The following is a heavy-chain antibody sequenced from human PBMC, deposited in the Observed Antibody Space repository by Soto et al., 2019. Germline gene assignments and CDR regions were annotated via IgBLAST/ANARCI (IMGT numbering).Heavy chain of an antibody. J-gene: IGHJ3*02. CDR1: GFTFSSYA. D-gene: IGHD2-21*02. CDR3: ARCVGDCYSFRAFDI. Sequence: QVQLVESGGGVVQPGRSLRLSCAASGFTFSSYAMHWVRQAPGKGLEWVAVISYDGSNKYYADSVKGRFTISRDNSKNTLYLEMNSRRAEDTAVYYCARCVGDCYSFRAFDIWGQGTMVTVSS. V-gene: IGHV3-30-3*01. CDR2: ISYDGSNK.